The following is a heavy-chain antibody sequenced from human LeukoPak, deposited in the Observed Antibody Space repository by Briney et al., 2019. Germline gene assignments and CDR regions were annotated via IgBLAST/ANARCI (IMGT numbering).Heavy chain of an antibody. J-gene: IGHJ5*02. CDR1: GGSISSYY. CDR2: IYYSGST. Sequence: PSETLSLTCTVSGGSISSYYWSWIRQPPGKGLEWIGYIYYSGSTNYNPSLKSRVTISVDTSKNQFSLKLSSVTAADTAVYYCARDVAAADNNWFDPWGQGTLVTVSS. CDR3: ARDVAAADNNWFDP. V-gene: IGHV4-59*01. D-gene: IGHD6-13*01.